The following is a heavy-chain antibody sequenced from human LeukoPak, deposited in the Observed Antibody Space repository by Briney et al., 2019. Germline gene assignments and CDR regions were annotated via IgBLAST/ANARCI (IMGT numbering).Heavy chain of an antibody. CDR3: ARSPPFFEYSSSPAGYYYMDV. V-gene: IGHV4-59*01. D-gene: IGHD6-6*01. J-gene: IGHJ6*03. CDR1: GGAIANYY. Sequence: SETLSLTCGVSGGAIANYYWNWIRQAPGKGLEWLGYIYYTGSTTYNPSVKSRITISLDTSKKQISLKLRSVTAADTAVYYCARSPPFFEYSSSPAGYYYMDVWGKGTTVTVSS. CDR2: IYYTGST.